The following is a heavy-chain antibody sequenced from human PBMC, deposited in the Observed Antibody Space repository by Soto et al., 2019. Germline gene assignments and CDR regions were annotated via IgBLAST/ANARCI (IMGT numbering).Heavy chain of an antibody. J-gene: IGHJ5*02. V-gene: IGHV1-8*01. CDR3: ARGLGDHLRFLEWLPSNWFDP. CDR2: MNPNSGNT. D-gene: IGHD3-3*01. Sequence: APVKVSCKASGYTFTSYDINWVRQATGQGLEWMGWMNPNSGNTGYAQKFQGRVTMTRNTSISTAYMELSSLRSEDTAVYYCARGLGDHLRFLEWLPSNWFDPWGQGTLVTVSS. CDR1: GYTFTSYD.